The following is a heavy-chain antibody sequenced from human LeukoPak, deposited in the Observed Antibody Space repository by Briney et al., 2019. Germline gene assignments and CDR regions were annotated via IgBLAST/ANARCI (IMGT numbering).Heavy chain of an antibody. CDR1: GGSISSYY. J-gene: IGHJ5*02. V-gene: IGHV4-59*12. CDR3: ARVHASGYNIYNWFDP. Sequence: SETLSLTCTVSGGSISSYYWSWIRQPPGKGLEWIGSIYYSGGTYYNPSLKSRVTISIDTSKDQFSLSLRSVTAADTAVFYCARVHASGYNIYNWFDPWGQGTLVTVSS. CDR2: IYYSGGT. D-gene: IGHD5-12*01.